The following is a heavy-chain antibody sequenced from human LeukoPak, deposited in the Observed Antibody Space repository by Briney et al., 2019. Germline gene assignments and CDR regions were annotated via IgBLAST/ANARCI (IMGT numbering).Heavy chain of an antibody. CDR2: TYSRSKWFN. CDR1: GDSVSSKSAS. V-gene: IGHV6-1*01. D-gene: IGHD1-26*01. J-gene: IGHJ4*02. CDR3: ARGTGSLDY. Sequence: SQTLSLTCAISGDSVSSKSASWNWIRQSPSRGLEWLGRTYSRSKWFNDYAVSVKSRITINPGTSKNQFSLHLTSVTPDDTAVYYCARGTGSLDYWGQGTLVTVYS.